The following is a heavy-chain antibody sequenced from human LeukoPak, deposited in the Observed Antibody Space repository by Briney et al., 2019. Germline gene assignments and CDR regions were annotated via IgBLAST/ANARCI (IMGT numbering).Heavy chain of an antibody. CDR1: GYTFTSYY. D-gene: IGHD2-21*02. J-gene: IGHJ4*02. CDR3: AKDHANTPVVTN. CDR2: INPSGGST. Sequence: ASVKVSCKASGYTFTSYYMHWVRQAPGQGLEWMGIINPSGGSTSYAQKFQGRVTMTRDMSTSTVYMELSNLRVDDTAIYYCAKDHANTPVVTNWGQGILVSVSS. V-gene: IGHV1-46*01.